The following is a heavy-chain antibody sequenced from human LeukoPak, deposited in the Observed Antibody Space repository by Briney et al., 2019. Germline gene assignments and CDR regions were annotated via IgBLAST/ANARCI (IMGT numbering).Heavy chain of an antibody. V-gene: IGHV4-34*01. D-gene: IGHD5-18*01. CDR1: GGSFSCYY. CDR3: ARGRIQLWSYFYYYYLLV. Sequence: SETLSLTCAVYGGSFSCYYWSWIRQPPGKGLEWIGEINHSGSTNYNPSLKSRVTISVDTSKNQFSLKLSSVTAADTAVYYCARGRIQLWSYFYYYYLLVWGEGTTVTVSS. CDR2: INHSGST. J-gene: IGHJ6*03.